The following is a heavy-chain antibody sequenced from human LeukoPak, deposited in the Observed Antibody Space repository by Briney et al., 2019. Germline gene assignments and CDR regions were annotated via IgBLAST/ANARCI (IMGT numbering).Heavy chain of an antibody. V-gene: IGHV3-7*01. CDR1: GFTFSSYA. J-gene: IGHJ4*02. Sequence: GGSLRLSCAASGFTFSSYAMSWVRQAPGKGLEWVANIKQDGSEKYYVDSVKGRFTISRDNAKNSLYLQMNSLRAEDTAVFYCATLSGTGYCSGSNCFIDYWGQGTLVTVSS. CDR3: ATLSGTGYCSGSNCFIDY. D-gene: IGHD2-15*01. CDR2: IKQDGSEK.